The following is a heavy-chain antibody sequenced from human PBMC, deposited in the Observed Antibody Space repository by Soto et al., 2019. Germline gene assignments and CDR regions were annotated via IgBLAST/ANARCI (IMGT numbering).Heavy chain of an antibody. CDR1: GFTADDYA. J-gene: IGHJ4*02. D-gene: IGHD4-17*01. Sequence: EVQLVESGGGLVQLGRSLRLSCVASGFTADDYAMHWVRQAPGKGLEWVSGISSNSDTIDYADSVKGRFTISRDNAKNSLFLQMNSLRPEDTALYYCAKEMKWGGMTTIHYFDSWGQGTLVTVSS. V-gene: IGHV3-9*02. CDR3: AKEMKWGGMTTIHYFDS. CDR2: ISSNSDTI.